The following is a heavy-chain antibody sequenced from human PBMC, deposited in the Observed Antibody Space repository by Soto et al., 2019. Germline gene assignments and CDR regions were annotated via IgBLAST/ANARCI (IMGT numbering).Heavy chain of an antibody. CDR3: ARGLTMLRGVLDS. D-gene: IGHD3-10*01. J-gene: IGHJ4*02. CDR2: IYYTGGA. Sequence: QVQLQESGPGLLKPSETLSLNCTVSGGSISSGGDYWSWIRQRPGKGLEWIGYIYYTGGAYYNPSLKSRLTLSVDTAKSQFSLQLTSVTAADTAVYFCARGLTMLRGVLDSWGQGTLVTVSS. CDR1: GGSISSGGDY. V-gene: IGHV4-31*03.